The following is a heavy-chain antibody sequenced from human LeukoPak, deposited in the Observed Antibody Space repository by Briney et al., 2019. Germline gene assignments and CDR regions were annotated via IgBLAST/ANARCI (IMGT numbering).Heavy chain of an antibody. CDR2: IHVTGGT. D-gene: IGHD3-16*02. CDR3: ARGFILRYWYFEL. J-gene: IGHJ2*01. CDR1: GVSISTYY. Sequence: SETLSLTCAVSGVSISTYYWSWIRQSPGKGLEWIGYIHVTGGTNYNPSLKSRVTTAVDTSKNQFSLKLSSVTAADTAVYYCARGFILRYWYFELWGRGTLVTVSS. V-gene: IGHV4-59*01.